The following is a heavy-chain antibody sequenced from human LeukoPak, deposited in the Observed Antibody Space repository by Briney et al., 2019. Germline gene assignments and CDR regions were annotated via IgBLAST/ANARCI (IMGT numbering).Heavy chain of an antibody. CDR1: GGSISSYY. Sequence: SETLSLTCTVSGGSISSYYWSRIRQPPGKGLEWIGYIYYSGSTNYNPSLKSRVTISVDTSKNQFSLKLSSVTAADTAVYYCATPPRRGCTNGVCYGYWGQGTLVTVSS. CDR2: IYYSGST. J-gene: IGHJ4*02. D-gene: IGHD2-8*01. CDR3: ATPPRRGCTNGVCYGY. V-gene: IGHV4-59*01.